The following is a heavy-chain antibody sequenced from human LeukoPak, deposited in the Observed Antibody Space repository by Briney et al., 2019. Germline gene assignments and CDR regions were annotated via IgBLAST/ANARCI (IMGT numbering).Heavy chain of an antibody. D-gene: IGHD5-18*01. V-gene: IGHV1-69*01. J-gene: IGHJ6*03. CDR2: IIPIFGTA. CDR3: ARIKYSYGYGVRSYYYYYMDV. Sequence: GSSVKVSCKASGGTFSSYAISWVRQAPGQGLEWMGGIIPIFGTANYAQKFQGRVTITADESTSTAYMELSSLRSEDTAVYYCARIKYSYGYGVRSYYYYYMDVWGKGTTVTISS. CDR1: GGTFSSYA.